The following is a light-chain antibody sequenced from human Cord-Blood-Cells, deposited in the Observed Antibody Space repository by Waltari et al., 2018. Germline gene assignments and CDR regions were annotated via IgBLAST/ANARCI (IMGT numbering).Light chain of an antibody. CDR3: CSYAGSSTFAV. J-gene: IGLJ7*01. V-gene: IGLV2-23*02. CDR2: EVS. Sequence: QSALTQPASVSGSPGQSITISCTGTSSDVGSYTLVSWYQQHPGKAPTLMSYEVSKGPSWVSNRFSGSKSGNTASLTISGLQAEDEADYYCCSYAGSSTFAVFGGGTQLTVL. CDR1: SSDVGSYTL.